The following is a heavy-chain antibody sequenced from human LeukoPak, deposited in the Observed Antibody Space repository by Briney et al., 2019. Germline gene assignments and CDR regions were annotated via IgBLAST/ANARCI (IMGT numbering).Heavy chain of an antibody. Sequence: PGGSLRLSCAASGFTFSSYAMSWVRQAPGKGREWVSAISSSGGSTYYADSVKGRFTISRDNSKNTLYLQMNSLRAEDTAVYYCAKVYYYGSGSYYNDAFDIWGQGTMVTVSS. V-gene: IGHV3-23*01. CDR3: AKVYYYGSGSYYNDAFDI. J-gene: IGHJ3*02. D-gene: IGHD3-10*01. CDR2: ISSSGGST. CDR1: GFTFSSYA.